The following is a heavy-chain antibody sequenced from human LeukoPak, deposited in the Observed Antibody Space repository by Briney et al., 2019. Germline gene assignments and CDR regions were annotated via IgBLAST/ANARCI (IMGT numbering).Heavy chain of an antibody. CDR3: AREPLTGTTYFDY. V-gene: IGHV4-34*01. CDR1: GGSFSGYY. D-gene: IGHD1-7*01. J-gene: IGHJ4*02. CDR2: INHSGST. Sequence: PSETLSLTCAVYGGSFSGYYWSWIRQPPGKGLEWIGEINHSGSTSYNPSLKSRVTISVDTSKNQFSLKLSTVTAADTAVYYCAREPLTGTTYFDYWGQGTLVTVSS.